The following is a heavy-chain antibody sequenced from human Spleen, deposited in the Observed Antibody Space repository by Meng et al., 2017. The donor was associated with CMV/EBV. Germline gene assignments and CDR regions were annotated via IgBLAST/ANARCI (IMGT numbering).Heavy chain of an antibody. CDR1: GGSISSNGYY. Sequence: QLQERAPGLLKPSETLALTCTVSGGSISSNGYYWDWVRQPPGKGLEWIGAIYHSGSTSYNPSLQSRVTMFVDTSKNQFSLMLTSVTATDTAVYYCARRRGGSGRDCWGQGTLVTVSS. D-gene: IGHD3-10*01. CDR2: IYHSGST. CDR3: ARRRGGSGRDC. V-gene: IGHV4-39*01. J-gene: IGHJ4*02.